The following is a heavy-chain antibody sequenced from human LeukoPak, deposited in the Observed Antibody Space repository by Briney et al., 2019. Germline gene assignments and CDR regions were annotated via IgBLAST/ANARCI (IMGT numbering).Heavy chain of an antibody. CDR1: GYTFTAYY. D-gene: IGHD1-26*01. CDR3: VRGPATGGFDY. V-gene: IGHV1-2*02. CDR2: INPNNDVT. Sequence: ASVKVSCKASGYTFTAYYIHWVRQAPGQGLEWMGWINPNNDVTNFAQKFQGRVTMTRDTSISTAYMKLSSLISDDTAVYYCVRGPATGGFDYWGQGTLVTVSS. J-gene: IGHJ4*02.